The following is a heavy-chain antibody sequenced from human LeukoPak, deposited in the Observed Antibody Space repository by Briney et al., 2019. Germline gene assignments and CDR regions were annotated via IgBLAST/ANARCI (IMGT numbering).Heavy chain of an antibody. CDR1: GFSFSLYA. CDR3: ARDRTAHRPSDSNDY. Sequence: PGGSLRLSCAASGFSFSLYAMSWVRQAPGKGLEWVSSISSSSSYIYYADSVKGRFTISRDNAKSSLYLQMNSLRAEDTAVYYCARDRTAHRPSDSNDYWGQGTLVTVSS. V-gene: IGHV3-21*01. CDR2: ISSSSSYI. D-gene: IGHD5-18*01. J-gene: IGHJ4*02.